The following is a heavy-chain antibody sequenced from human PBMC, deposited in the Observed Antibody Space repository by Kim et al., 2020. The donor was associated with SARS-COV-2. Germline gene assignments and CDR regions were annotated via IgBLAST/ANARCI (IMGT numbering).Heavy chain of an antibody. CDR2: IIPIFGTA. CDR1: GGTFSSYA. CDR3: ASPLATVTTRFWYYYGMDV. J-gene: IGHJ6*02. Sequence: SVKVSCKASGGTFSSYAISWVRQAPGQGLEWMGGIIPIFGTANYAQKFQGRVTITADESTSTAYMELSSLRSEDTAVYYCASPLATVTTRFWYYYGMDVWGQGTTVTVSS. D-gene: IGHD4-17*01. V-gene: IGHV1-69*13.